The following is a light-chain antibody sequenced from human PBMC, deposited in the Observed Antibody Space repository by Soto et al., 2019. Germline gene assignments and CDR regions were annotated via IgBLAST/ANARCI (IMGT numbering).Light chain of an antibody. Sequence: DIRLTQSPSSLSASIGDRVTITCRASQSIGHYLNWYQQKRGKAPQLLIYSASTLHSGVPSRFSGSGSGTEFTLTISSLQPDDFATYFCQQSDISPPWTFGQGTQVELK. V-gene: IGKV1-39*01. CDR2: SAS. CDR1: QSIGHY. J-gene: IGKJ1*01. CDR3: QQSDISPPWT.